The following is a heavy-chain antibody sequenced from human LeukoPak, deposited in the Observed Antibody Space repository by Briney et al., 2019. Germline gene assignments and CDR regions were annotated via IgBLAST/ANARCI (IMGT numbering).Heavy chain of an antibody. CDR1: GLTFSSYA. CDR2: ISGSGGST. D-gene: IGHD3-10*01. V-gene: IGHV3-23*01. J-gene: IGHJ4*02. Sequence: PGGSLRLSCAASGLTFSSYAMSWVRQAPGKGLEWVSAISGSGGSTYYADSVKGRFTISRDNSKDTLYLQMNSLRAEDTAVYYCAKRARGVIISDIDYWGQGTLVTVSS. CDR3: AKRARGVIISDIDY.